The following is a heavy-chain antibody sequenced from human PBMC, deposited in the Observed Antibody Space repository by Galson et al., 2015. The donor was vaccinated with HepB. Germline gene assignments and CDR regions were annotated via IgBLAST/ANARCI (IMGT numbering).Heavy chain of an antibody. Sequence: SLRLSCAASGFTFSTYAMSWVRQAPGKGLEWVSAISGSGDTTFYADSVKGRFTISRDNSKNTLYLQMNSLRAEDTAVYYCAIHYDSSGYYYLDYWGQGTLVTVSS. V-gene: IGHV3-23*01. CDR3: AIHYDSSGYYYLDY. CDR1: GFTFSTYA. D-gene: IGHD3-22*01. CDR2: ISGSGDTT. J-gene: IGHJ4*02.